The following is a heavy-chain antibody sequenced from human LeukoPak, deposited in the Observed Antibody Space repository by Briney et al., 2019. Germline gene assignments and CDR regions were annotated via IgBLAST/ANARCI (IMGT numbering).Heavy chain of an antibody. CDR3: AHRQDCGGDCYHFDY. CDR1: GDSISGSSWS. CDR2: IYWNDDK. D-gene: IGHD2-21*02. V-gene: IGHV2-5*08. Sequence: TLSLTCTVSGDSISGSSWSWLRQPPGKALEWLALIYWNDDKRYSPSLKSRLTITKDTSKNQVVLTMTNMDPVDTATYYCAHRQDCGGDCYHFDYWGQGTLVTVSS. J-gene: IGHJ4*02.